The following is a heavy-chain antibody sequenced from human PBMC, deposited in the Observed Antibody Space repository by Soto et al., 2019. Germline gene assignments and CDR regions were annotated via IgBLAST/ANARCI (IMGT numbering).Heavy chain of an antibody. CDR2: IYYSGAT. CDR3: ARHAAYDSAWGNSDGNDY. D-gene: IGHD3-16*01. Sequence: SETLSLTCTVSGGSISSNSYYWDWIRQPPGKGLEWIGSIYYSGATYYNPSLQSRVTISVDTSKNQFSLHLSSVTAADTAVYYCARHAAYDSAWGNSDGNDYWGQGTLVTVSS. J-gene: IGHJ4*02. CDR1: GGSISSNSYY. V-gene: IGHV4-39*01.